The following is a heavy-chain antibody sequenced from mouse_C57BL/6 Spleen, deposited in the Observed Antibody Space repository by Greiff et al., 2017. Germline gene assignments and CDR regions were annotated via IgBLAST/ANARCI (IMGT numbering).Heavy chain of an antibody. CDR3: TRSYYYGSSSYYFDY. CDR1: GYTFTDYE. J-gene: IGHJ2*01. D-gene: IGHD1-1*01. Sequence: VKLQESGAELVRPGASVTLSCKASGYTFTDYEMHWVKQTPVHGLEWIGAIDPETGGTAYNQKFKGKAILTADKSSSTAYMELRSLTSEDSAVYYCTRSYYYGSSSYYFDYWGQGTTLTVSS. CDR2: IDPETGGT. V-gene: IGHV1-15*01.